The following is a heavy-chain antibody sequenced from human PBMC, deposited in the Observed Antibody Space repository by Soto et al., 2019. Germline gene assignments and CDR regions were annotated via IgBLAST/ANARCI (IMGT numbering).Heavy chain of an antibody. Sequence: QVQLVQSGAEVKKPGSSVKVSCKASGGTFSSYAISWVRQAPGQGLEWMGGIIPIFGTANYAQKFQGRVTITADESTSTAYMELSSLRSEYTAVYYCASPGMYSGSPYRANFDYWGQGTLVTVSS. J-gene: IGHJ4*02. V-gene: IGHV1-69*01. CDR2: IIPIFGTA. CDR3: ASPGMYSGSPYRANFDY. CDR1: GGTFSSYA. D-gene: IGHD1-26*01.